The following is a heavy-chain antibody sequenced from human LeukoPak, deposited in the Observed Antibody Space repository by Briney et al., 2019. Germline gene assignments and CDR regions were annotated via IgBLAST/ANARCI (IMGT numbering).Heavy chain of an antibody. CDR2: ISSSSSYI. V-gene: IGHV3-21*01. CDR1: GFTFSSYS. Sequence: PGGSLRLSCAASGFTFSSYSMNWVRQAPGKGLEWVSSISSSSSYIYYADSVEGRFTIPRDNAKNSLYLQMNSLRAEDTAVYYCATLRPGYSSGWYYWGQGTLVTVSS. D-gene: IGHD6-19*01. J-gene: IGHJ4*02. CDR3: ATLRPGYSSGWYY.